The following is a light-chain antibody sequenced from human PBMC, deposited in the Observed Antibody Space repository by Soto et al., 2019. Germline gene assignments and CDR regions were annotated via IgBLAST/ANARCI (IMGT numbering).Light chain of an antibody. Sequence: IQLTGSPSTLWGSIGDRVAMTCRASQSISTFLAWYQQKPGKAPQILIYDASKLEPGVPSRLSGGGSGTQFTLTISSLQPDDFATYYCQQYDTYPLTFGGGTKVDI. CDR3: QQYDTYPLT. J-gene: IGKJ4*01. V-gene: IGKV1-5*01. CDR2: DAS. CDR1: QSISTF.